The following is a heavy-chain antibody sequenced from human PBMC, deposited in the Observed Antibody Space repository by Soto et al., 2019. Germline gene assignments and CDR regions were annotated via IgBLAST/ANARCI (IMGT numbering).Heavy chain of an antibody. V-gene: IGHV4-59*01. CDR2: IYYSGST. Sequence: QVQLQESGPGLVKPSETLSLTCTVSGGSISSYYWSWIRQPPGKGLEWIGYIYYSGSTNYNPSLRRRVTISVDTSKNQFSLKLSSVTAADTAVYYCARDPYGDWFWFDPWGQGTLVTVSS. CDR1: GGSISSYY. CDR3: ARDPYGDWFWFDP. J-gene: IGHJ5*02. D-gene: IGHD4-17*01.